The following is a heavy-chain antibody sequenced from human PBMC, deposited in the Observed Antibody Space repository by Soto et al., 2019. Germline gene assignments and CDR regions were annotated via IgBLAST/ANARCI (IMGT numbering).Heavy chain of an antibody. CDR1: GGTFSSYA. J-gene: IGHJ6*02. D-gene: IGHD2-2*02. V-gene: IGHV1-69*13. CDR2: IIPIFGTA. Sequence: SVKVSCKASGGTFSSYAISWVRQAPGQGLEWMGGIIPIFGTANYAQKFQGRVTITADESTSTAYMELSSLRSEDTAVYYCARDTHGYCSSTSCYNYGMDVWGQGTTVTVSS. CDR3: ARDTHGYCSSTSCYNYGMDV.